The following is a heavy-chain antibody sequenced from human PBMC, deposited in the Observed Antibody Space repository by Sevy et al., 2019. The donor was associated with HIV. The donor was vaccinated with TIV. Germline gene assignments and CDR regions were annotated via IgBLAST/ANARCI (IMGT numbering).Heavy chain of an antibody. CDR2: ISSSSSYI. V-gene: IGHV3-21*01. CDR1: GFTFSSYS. CDR3: ARAKSTSSGYPPSPRINWFDP. Sequence: GGSLRLSCAASGFTFSSYSMNWVRQAPGKGLEWVSSISSSSSYIYYADSVKGRFTISRDNAKNSLYLQKNSLRAGDTAVYYCARAKSTSSGYPPSPRINWFDPWGQGTLVTVSS. J-gene: IGHJ5*02. D-gene: IGHD3-22*01.